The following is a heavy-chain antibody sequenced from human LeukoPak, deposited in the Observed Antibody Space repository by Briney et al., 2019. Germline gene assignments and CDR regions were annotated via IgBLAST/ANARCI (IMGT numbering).Heavy chain of an antibody. CDR1: GFTFSSYW. J-gene: IGHJ5*02. CDR2: IKQDGSES. CDR3: ARIYYYGSGSSAHGWFDP. Sequence: PGGSLRLSCAASGFTFSSYWMSWVRQAPGKGLEWLANIKQDGSESYYVDSAKGRFIISRDNAKNSLYLQMNSLRAEDTAVYYCARIYYYGSGSSAHGWFDPWGQGTLVTVSS. V-gene: IGHV3-7*01. D-gene: IGHD3-10*01.